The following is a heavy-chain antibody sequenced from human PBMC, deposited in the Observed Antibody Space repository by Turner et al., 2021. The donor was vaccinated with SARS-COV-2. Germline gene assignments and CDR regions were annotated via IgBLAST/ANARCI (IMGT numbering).Heavy chain of an antibody. CDR1: GFTFSRYS. CDR3: ARGTYYYDSSVYSGTNWFDP. J-gene: IGHJ5*02. Sequence: EVQLVESGGGVVKPGGSLRLSCAASGFTFSRYSMNWVRQAPGKGLGWVSSISSSSSYIYYADSVKGRFTISRDNAKNSLYLQMNSLRAEDTAVYYCARGTYYYDSSVYSGTNWFDPWGQGTLVTVSS. D-gene: IGHD3-22*01. V-gene: IGHV3-21*01. CDR2: ISSSSSYI.